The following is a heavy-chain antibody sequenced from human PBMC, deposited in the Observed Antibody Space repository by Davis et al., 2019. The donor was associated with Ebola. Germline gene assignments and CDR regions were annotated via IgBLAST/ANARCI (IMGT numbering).Heavy chain of an antibody. V-gene: IGHV1-18*04. J-gene: IGHJ4*02. CDR3: ARGVSVGATYVG. CDR2: INPHNGNT. CDR1: GYTFTNYG. D-gene: IGHD1-26*01. Sequence: AASVKVSCKASGYTFTNYGITWVRQAPGQGLEWMGWINPHNGNTNYAQNVQGRVIMTTDTATTTAYMEVGGLRSDDTAVYYCARGVSVGATYVGWGQGTLVTVSS.